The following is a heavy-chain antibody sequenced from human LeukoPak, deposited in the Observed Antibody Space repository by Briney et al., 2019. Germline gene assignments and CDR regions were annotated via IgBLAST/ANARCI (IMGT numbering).Heavy chain of an antibody. CDR3: AREVTEDHYAFDI. Sequence: SETLSLTCTVSGYSISSGYYWGRIRQPPGKGLEWIGSIYHSGSTYYNPSLKSRVTISVDTSKNQFSLKLSSVTAADTAVYYCAREVTEDHYAFDIWGQGTMVTVSS. J-gene: IGHJ3*02. CDR1: GYSISSGYY. V-gene: IGHV4-38-2*02. CDR2: IYHSGST. D-gene: IGHD1-14*01.